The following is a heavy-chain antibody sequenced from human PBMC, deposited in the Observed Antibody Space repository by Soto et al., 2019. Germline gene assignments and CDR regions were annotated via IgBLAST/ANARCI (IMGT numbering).Heavy chain of an antibody. CDR1: GFTFSSYS. D-gene: IGHD6-13*01. Sequence: EVQLVESGGGLVQPGGSLRLSCAASGFTFSSYSMNWVRQAPGKGLEWVSYISSSSSTIYYADSVKGRFTISRDNAKNSLYLQMNSLRDEDTAVYYCARSSSSWYKGDYYYGMDVWGQGTTVTVSS. J-gene: IGHJ6*02. CDR2: ISSSSSTI. V-gene: IGHV3-48*02. CDR3: ARSSSSWYKGDYYYGMDV.